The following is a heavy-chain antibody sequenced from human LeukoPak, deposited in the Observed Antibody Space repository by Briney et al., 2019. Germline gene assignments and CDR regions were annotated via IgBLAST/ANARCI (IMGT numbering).Heavy chain of an antibody. Sequence: GGSLRLSCEASGFTFSDYGMHWVRQAPGKGLEWVANINEDGSEKYYVDSVKGRFTISRDNTKNSMYLQMNSLRDDDSAVYYCARGGYSSSWYWVFWGQGTLVTVSS. D-gene: IGHD6-13*01. CDR2: INEDGSEK. CDR1: GFTFSDYG. V-gene: IGHV3-7*01. J-gene: IGHJ4*02. CDR3: ARGGYSSSWYWVF.